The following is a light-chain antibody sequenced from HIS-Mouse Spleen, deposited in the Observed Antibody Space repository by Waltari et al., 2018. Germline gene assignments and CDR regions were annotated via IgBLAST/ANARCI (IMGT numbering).Light chain of an antibody. V-gene: IGLV1-40*01. J-gene: IGLJ2*01. CDR2: GNS. Sequence: QSVLTQPPSVSGAPGQRVTISCTGRSSNIGAGYDVHWYQQLPGTAPKLLIYGNSNRPSGVPDRFSGSKSGTSASLAITGLQAEDEADYYCQSYDSSPHVVFGGGTKLTVL. CDR3: QSYDSSPHVV. CDR1: SSNIGAGYD.